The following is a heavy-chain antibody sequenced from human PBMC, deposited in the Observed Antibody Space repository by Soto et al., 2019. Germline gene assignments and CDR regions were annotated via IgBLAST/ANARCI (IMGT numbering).Heavy chain of an antibody. CDR2: IYYRGST. CDR1: AGSISNYY. CDR3: ARDSGRMYYDSWSGYDYGMDV. J-gene: IGHJ6*02. V-gene: IGHV4-59*01. Sequence: PSETLSLTCTVSAGSISNYYWSWIRQPPGKGLEWIGYIYYRGSTNYNPSLKSRVTISVDTSKNQFSLKLSSVTAADTAVYYCARDSGRMYYDSWSGYDYGMDVWGQVTTVTVSS. D-gene: IGHD3-3*01.